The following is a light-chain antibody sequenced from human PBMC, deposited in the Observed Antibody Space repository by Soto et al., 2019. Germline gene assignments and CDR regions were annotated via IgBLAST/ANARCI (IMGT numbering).Light chain of an antibody. V-gene: IGLV1-40*01. CDR1: SSNIGAGYD. CDR3: QSYDSRLSHVV. CDR2: GNS. Sequence: QAVVTQPPSVSGAPGQRVTISCTGSSSNIGAGYDVHWYQQLPGTAPKLLIYGNSNRPSGVPDRFSGSKSGTSASLAITGLHAEDEADYYCQSYDSRLSHVVFGGGTQLTVL. J-gene: IGLJ2*01.